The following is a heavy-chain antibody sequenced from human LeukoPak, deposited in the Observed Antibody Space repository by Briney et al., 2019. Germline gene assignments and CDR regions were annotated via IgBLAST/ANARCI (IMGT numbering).Heavy chain of an antibody. CDR1: GVSISSGGYS. V-gene: IGHV4-30-2*01. CDR2: IYHSGST. CDR3: ARASGYGGAYFDY. D-gene: IGHD5-12*01. Sequence: PSETLSLTCAVSGVSISSGGYSWSWIRQPPGKGLEWIGYIYHSGSTYYNPSLKSRVTISVDRSKNQFSLKLSSVTAADTAVYYCARASGYGGAYFDYWGQGTLVTVSS. J-gene: IGHJ4*02.